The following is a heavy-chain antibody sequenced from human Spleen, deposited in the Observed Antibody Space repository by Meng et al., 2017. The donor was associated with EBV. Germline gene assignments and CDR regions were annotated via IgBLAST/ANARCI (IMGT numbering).Heavy chain of an antibody. D-gene: IGHD6-13*01. Sequence: QLHVQQWGAGLLKPSETLSLTCAVDGGSFTTYYWTWSRQPPGKGLEWIGEINHRGSAHYNPSLKSRLTISVDTSKKQFSLKLSSVTAADTAVYYCSRSLGAAGPDYWGQGTLVTVSS. V-gene: IGHV4-34*01. J-gene: IGHJ4*02. CDR2: INHRGSA. CDR1: GGSFTTYY. CDR3: SRSLGAAGPDY.